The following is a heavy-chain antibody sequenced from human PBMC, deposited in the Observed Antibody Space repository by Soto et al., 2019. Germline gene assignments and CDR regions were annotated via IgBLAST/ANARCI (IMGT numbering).Heavy chain of an antibody. CDR3: ARGRTVSSTGPLLV. V-gene: IGHV1-18*01. J-gene: IGHJ1*01. Sequence: QIQLVQSGAEVKKPGASVKVSCKASGYNFFDYGVSWVRQAPGQGLEWMGWVSPKSGNTDYARKVQGRVTMTTDISTSTAYMELSGLISDDTGVYYCARGRTVSSTGPLLVWGQGTLVSLSS. CDR1: GYNFFDYG. CDR2: VSPKSGNT. D-gene: IGHD1-1*01.